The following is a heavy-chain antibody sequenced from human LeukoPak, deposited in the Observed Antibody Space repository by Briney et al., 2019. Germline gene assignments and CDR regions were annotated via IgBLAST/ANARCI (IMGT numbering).Heavy chain of an antibody. D-gene: IGHD6-13*01. CDR1: GYTFTSYA. V-gene: IGHV7-4-1*02. CDR3: ARDLRQQLFYYYGMDV. J-gene: IGHJ6*02. CDR2: INTNTGNP. Sequence: ASVKVSCKASGYTFTSYAMNWVRQAPGQGLEWMGWINTNTGNPTYAQGFTGRFVFSLDTSVSTAYLQISSLKAEDTAVYYCARDLRQQLFYYYGMDVWSQGTTVTVSS.